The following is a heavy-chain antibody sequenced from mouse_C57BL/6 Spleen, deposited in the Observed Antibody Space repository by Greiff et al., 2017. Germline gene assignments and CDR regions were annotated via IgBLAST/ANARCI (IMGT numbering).Heavy chain of an antibody. J-gene: IGHJ2*01. Sequence: VQLQQSGAELVKPGASVKISCKASGSAFRSYWMNWVKQRPGKGLEWIGQIYPGDGDTNYNGKFKGKATLTADKTSSTPYMQLSSLTSEDSAVYVFARRGWYQEDCDYWGQGTTLTVSS. CDR2: IYPGDGDT. CDR1: GSAFRSYW. V-gene: IGHV1-80*01. D-gene: IGHD2-1*01. CDR3: ARRGWYQEDCDY.